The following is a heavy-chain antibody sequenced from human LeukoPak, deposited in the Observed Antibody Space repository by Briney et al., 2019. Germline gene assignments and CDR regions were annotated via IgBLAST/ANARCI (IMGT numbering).Heavy chain of an antibody. D-gene: IGHD3-10*01. Sequence: ASVKVSCKASGYIFTDYYLHWVRQAPGQGLEWMGWINPNSGDTNYEQKFQGRVTMTRDTSISTAYMELRSLRSDDTAVYYCASDLYGSGSLDYWGQGTLVTVSS. CDR3: ASDLYGSGSLDY. V-gene: IGHV1-2*02. CDR2: INPNSGDT. J-gene: IGHJ4*02. CDR1: GYIFTDYY.